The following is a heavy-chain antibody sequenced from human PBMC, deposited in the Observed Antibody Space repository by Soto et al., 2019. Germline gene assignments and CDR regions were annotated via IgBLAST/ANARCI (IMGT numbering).Heavy chain of an antibody. CDR2: ISQSGNT. CDR3: ARSPKVSGSSQTRPDF. D-gene: IGHD6-6*01. J-gene: IGHJ4*02. Sequence: QVQLHQWGAGLFKPSETLSLACSIYSGSFSGYYWSWLRQPPGQGLEWIGEISQSGNTNYSPSLKSRVSISIDTSKKQFSLNLAYVSAADTAVYDWARSPKVSGSSQTRPDFWGQGTLVTVSS. V-gene: IGHV4-34*01. CDR1: SGSFSGYY.